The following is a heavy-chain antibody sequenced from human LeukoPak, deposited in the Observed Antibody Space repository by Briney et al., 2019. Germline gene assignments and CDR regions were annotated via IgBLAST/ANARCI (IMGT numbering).Heavy chain of an antibody. D-gene: IGHD3-22*01. CDR3: AKDQGYYDSSNFDY. CDR2: ISGSGGST. J-gene: IGHJ4*02. Sequence: PGGSLRLSCAASRFTFSNYAMSWVRQAPGHGLEWVSAISGSGGSTYYADSVKGRFTISRDNSKNTLYLQMNSLRAEDTAVYYCAKDQGYYDSSNFDYWGQGTLVTVSS. CDR1: RFTFSNYA. V-gene: IGHV3-23*01.